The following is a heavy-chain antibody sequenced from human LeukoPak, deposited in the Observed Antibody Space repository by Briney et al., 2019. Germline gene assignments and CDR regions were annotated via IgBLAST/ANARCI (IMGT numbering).Heavy chain of an antibody. J-gene: IGHJ4*02. CDR1: GFTFSSYS. V-gene: IGHV3-21*01. D-gene: IGHD3-10*01. CDR3: ARVFRGRGSGIPPYFDY. Sequence: AGGSLRLSCAASGFTFSSYSMNWLRQAPGKGLEWVSSISSSSSSYIYYADSVKGRFTISRDNAKNSLYLQMNSLRAEDTAVYYCARVFRGRGSGIPPYFDYWCQGTLVTVSS. CDR2: ISSSSSSYI.